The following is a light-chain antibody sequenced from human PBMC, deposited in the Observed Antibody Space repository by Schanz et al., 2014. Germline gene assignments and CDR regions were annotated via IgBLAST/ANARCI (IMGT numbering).Light chain of an antibody. V-gene: IGLV1-44*01. J-gene: IGLJ2*01. CDR3: AAWDDSLNGVV. CDR1: SSNIGGNT. Sequence: QSVLTQPPSVSGAPGQRVTISCTGSSSNIGGNTVNWYQQLPGTAPKPLIYSNNQRPSGVPDRFSGSKSGTSVSLAISGLQSEDEADYYCAAWDDSLNGVVFGGGTKLTVL. CDR2: SNN.